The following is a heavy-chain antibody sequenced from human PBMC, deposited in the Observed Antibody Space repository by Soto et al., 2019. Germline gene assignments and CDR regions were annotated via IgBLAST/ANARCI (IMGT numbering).Heavy chain of an antibody. V-gene: IGHV3-74*01. Sequence: PGGSLRLSCAASGFTFSSYWMHWVRQAPGKGLVWVSRITSDGSTTTYADSVKGRFTISRDNAKNTLYLQMNSLRAEDTAVYYCARAYFGEFQAANGNWFDPWGQGTLVTVSS. CDR1: GFTFSSYW. CDR2: ITSDGSTT. D-gene: IGHD3-10*01. CDR3: ARAYFGEFQAANGNWFDP. J-gene: IGHJ5*02.